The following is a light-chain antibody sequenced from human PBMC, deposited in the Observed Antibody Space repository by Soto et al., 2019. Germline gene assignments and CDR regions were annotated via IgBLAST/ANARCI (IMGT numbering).Light chain of an antibody. Sequence: QTVVTQEPSFSVSPGGTVTLTCGLNSGSVSTRHYPSWYQQTPGHAPRALIYSTNTRSSGVPDRFSGSILGSKAALTITGAQADDESEYHCVLYMGTGISVFGGGTKVTVL. V-gene: IGLV8-61*01. CDR2: STN. J-gene: IGLJ2*01. CDR1: SGSVSTRHY. CDR3: VLYMGTGISV.